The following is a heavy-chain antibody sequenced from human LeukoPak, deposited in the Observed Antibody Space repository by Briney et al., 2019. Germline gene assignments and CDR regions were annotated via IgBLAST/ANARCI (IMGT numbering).Heavy chain of an antibody. J-gene: IGHJ4*02. D-gene: IGHD1-7*01. CDR2: ISSSSSYT. CDR1: GFTFSDYY. CDR3: ARGELDTHALDY. Sequence: GRSLRLSCAASGFTFSDYYMSWIRQAPGKGLEWVSYISSSSSYTNYADSVKGRFTISRDNAKNSLYLQMNSLRAEDTAVYYCARGELDTHALDYWGQGTLVTVSS. V-gene: IGHV3-11*05.